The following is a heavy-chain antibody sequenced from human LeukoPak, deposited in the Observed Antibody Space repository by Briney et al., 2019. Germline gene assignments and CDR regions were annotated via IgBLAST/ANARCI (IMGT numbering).Heavy chain of an antibody. Sequence: SETLSLTCTVSGGSISSYYWSWIRQPPGKGLEWIASIYYSGSTYYNPSLKSRVTISVDTSRNQFSLKLSSVTAADTAVYYCASLAVAGLSEGYWGQGTLVIVSS. V-gene: IGHV4-59*05. CDR1: GGSISSYY. J-gene: IGHJ4*02. CDR2: IYYSGST. D-gene: IGHD6-19*01. CDR3: ASLAVAGLSEGY.